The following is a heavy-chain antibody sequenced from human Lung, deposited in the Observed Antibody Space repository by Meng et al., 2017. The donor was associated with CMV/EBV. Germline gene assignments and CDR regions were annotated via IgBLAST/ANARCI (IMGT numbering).Heavy chain of an antibody. CDR1: GGYISSNGSY. J-gene: IGHJ4*02. CDR3: ARRRGGSGRDC. CDR2: ISHSGST. V-gene: IGHV4-39*01. D-gene: IGHD3-10*01. Sequence: LQASGPGLVKPADTLSLTCTVSGGYISSNGSYWDWVRQPPGKGLEWIGAISHSGSTSYNPSLQSRVTMFVDTSKNQFSLMLTSVTATDTAVYYCARRRGGSGRDCWGQGTLVTVSS.